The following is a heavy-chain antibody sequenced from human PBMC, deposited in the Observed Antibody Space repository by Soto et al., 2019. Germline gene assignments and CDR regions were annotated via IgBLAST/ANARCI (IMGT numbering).Heavy chain of an antibody. CDR3: ARGNDSSGYYLDY. V-gene: IGHV3-53*01. CDR2: IYSGGGT. J-gene: IGHJ4*02. D-gene: IGHD3-22*01. Sequence: PGGSLRLSCAASGFIVRTTYMSWVRQAPGEGLEWVLVIYSGGGTYYADSVKGRFTISKDNSNNTLYLQMNSLRADDTAVYYCARGNDSSGYYLDYWGQGNLVTVSS. CDR1: GFIVRTTY.